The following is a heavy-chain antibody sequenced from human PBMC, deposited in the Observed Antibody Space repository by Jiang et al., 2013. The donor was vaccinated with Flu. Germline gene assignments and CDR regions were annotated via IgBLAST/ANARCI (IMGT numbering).Heavy chain of an antibody. Sequence: GLVKPSETLSLTCNVSGGSISSYYWSWIRQPPGKKLEWIGFFYYNGRTNYNPSLKSRVTMSVDMPKRQFSLELRSVTAADTAIYYCAGLPSYDFWSGFHGYWYFNLWGRGTLVTVSS. J-gene: IGHJ2*01. CDR3: AGLPSYDFWSGFHGYWYFNL. CDR1: GGSISSYY. V-gene: IGHV4-59*01. D-gene: IGHD3-3*01. CDR2: FYYNGRT.